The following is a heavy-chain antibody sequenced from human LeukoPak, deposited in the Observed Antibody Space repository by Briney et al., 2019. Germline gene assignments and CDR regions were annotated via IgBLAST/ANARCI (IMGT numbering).Heavy chain of an antibody. J-gene: IGHJ4*02. D-gene: IGHD3-22*01. CDR2: ISWNSGKI. CDR3: AKDSSGYPKGVFDY. CDR1: GFTFDDYA. Sequence: GRSLRLSCAASGFTFDDYAMHWVRQAPGECLEWVSGISWNSGKIGYADSVKGRFTISRDNAKNSLYLQMNSLRAEDMALYYCAKDSSGYPKGVFDYWGLGTLVTVSS. V-gene: IGHV3-9*03.